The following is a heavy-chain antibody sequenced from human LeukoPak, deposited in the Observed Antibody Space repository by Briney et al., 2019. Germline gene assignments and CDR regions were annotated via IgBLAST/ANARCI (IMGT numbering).Heavy chain of an antibody. CDR2: VNRDGSET. CDR1: GFTLSNHW. CDR3: ARNNGMDV. J-gene: IGHJ6*02. Sequence: GGSLRLSCAASGFTLSNHWMTWVRQVPGRGPEWVANVNRDGSETYYLDSVKGRFTISKDNAKNSLYLQMNSLRAEDTALYHCARNNGMDVWGQGTTVTVSS. V-gene: IGHV3-7*03.